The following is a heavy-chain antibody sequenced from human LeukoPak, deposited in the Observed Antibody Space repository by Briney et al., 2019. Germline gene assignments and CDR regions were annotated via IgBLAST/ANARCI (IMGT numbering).Heavy chain of an antibody. J-gene: IGHJ2*01. CDR1: GYTLTGCY. D-gene: IGHD3-10*01. CDR2: INPNSGGT. Sequence: ASVKVSCKASGYTLTGCYMHWVRQAPGQGLEWMGWINPNSGGTNYAQKFQGRVTMTRDTSISTAYMELSRLRSDDTAVYYCARPKYAGNWYFDLWGRGTLVTVSS. CDR3: ARPKYAGNWYFDL. V-gene: IGHV1-2*02.